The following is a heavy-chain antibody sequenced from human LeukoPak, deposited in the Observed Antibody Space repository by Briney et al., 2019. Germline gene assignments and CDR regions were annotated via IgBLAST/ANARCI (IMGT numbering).Heavy chain of an antibody. J-gene: IGHJ5*02. D-gene: IGHD2-15*01. CDR1: GGSIRSYY. CDR2: IYYSGST. Sequence: SETLSLTCTVPGGSIRSYYWSWIRQPPGKGLEWVGYIYYSGSTNYNPSLKSRVTISVDTSKNQFSLKVNSVTAADTAVYYCARGGSWFDPWGQGTLVTVSS. CDR3: ARGGSWFDP. V-gene: IGHV4-59*01.